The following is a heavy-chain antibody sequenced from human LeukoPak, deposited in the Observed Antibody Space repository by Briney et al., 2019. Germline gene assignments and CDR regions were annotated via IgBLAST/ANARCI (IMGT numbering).Heavy chain of an antibody. CDR1: GGYISSHY. CDR3: ARGYGDYRKYYYYMDV. J-gene: IGHJ6*03. V-gene: IGHV4-59*11. CDR2: IYYSGSA. Sequence: SETLSLTCTVSGGYISSHYWSWVRQPPGKGLEWIGYIYYSGSANYNPSLKSRVTISVDTSKNQFSLKLSSVTAADTAVYYCARGYGDYRKYYYYMDVWGKGTTVTVSS. D-gene: IGHD4-17*01.